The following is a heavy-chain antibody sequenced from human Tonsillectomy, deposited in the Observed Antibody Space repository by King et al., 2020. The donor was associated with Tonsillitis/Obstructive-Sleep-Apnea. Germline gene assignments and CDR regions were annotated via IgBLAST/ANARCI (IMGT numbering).Heavy chain of an antibody. Sequence: VQLVESGGGVVQPGRSLRLSCAASGFTFSSYGMHWVRQAPGKGLEWVAVIWYDGSNKYYADSVKGRFTISRDNSKNTLYLQMNSLRAEDTAVYYCAGVEAVAGTGNWFDPWGQGTLVTVSS. CDR3: AGVEAVAGTGNWFDP. CDR2: IWYDGSNK. V-gene: IGHV3-33*01. J-gene: IGHJ5*02. D-gene: IGHD6-19*01. CDR1: GFTFSSYG.